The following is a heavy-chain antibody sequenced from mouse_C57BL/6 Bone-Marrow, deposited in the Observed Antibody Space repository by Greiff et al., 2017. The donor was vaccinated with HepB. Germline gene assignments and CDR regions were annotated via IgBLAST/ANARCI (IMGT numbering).Heavy chain of an antibody. V-gene: IGHV1-66*01. Sequence: QVQLQQSGPELVKPGASVKISCKASGYSFTSYYIHWVKQRPGQGLEWIGWIYPGSGNTKYNEKFKGKATLTADTSSSTAYMQLSSLTSEDSAVYYCARGRLGFLYFDYWGQGTTLTVSS. J-gene: IGHJ2*01. CDR3: ARGRLGFLYFDY. D-gene: IGHD4-1*01. CDR1: GYSFTSYY. CDR2: IYPGSGNT.